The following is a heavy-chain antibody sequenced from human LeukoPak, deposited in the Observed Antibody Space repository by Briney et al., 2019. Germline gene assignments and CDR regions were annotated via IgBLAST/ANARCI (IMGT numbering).Heavy chain of an antibody. CDR1: GFTFDDYG. Sequence: GGSLRLSCAASGFTFDDYGMSWVRQAPGKGLEWGSGINWNGGSTGYADSVKGRFTISRDNAKNSLYLQMNSLRAEDTALYYCARVRSGYDYRYYFDYWGQGTLVTVSS. J-gene: IGHJ4*02. CDR2: INWNGGST. CDR3: ARVRSGYDYRYYFDY. D-gene: IGHD5-12*01. V-gene: IGHV3-20*04.